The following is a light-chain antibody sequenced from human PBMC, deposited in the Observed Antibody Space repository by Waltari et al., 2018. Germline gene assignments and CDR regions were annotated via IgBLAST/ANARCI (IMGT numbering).Light chain of an antibody. J-gene: IGLJ3*02. Sequence: HSALTQPASVSGSHGQTVTISCTGTSSHSGRYNYVAWYQHHPDKVPKLIIYDVNNRPSGISDRFSASKSGDTASLTISGLRAEDEADYYCSSFVGANNLAWVFGGGTKVTV. CDR1: SSHSGRYNY. V-gene: IGLV2-14*03. CDR3: SSFVGANNLAWV. CDR2: DVN.